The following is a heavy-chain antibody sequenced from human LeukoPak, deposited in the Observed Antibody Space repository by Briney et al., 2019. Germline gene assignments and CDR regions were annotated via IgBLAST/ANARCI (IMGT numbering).Heavy chain of an antibody. V-gene: IGHV3-21*04. D-gene: IGHD3-22*01. Sequence: GGSLRLSCAASGFTFSSYSMNWVRQAPGKGLEWVSSISSSSSYIYYADSVKGRFTISRDNAKNSLYLQMNSLRAEDTAVYYCASEYNYYDSSGYSHYFDYWGQGTLVTVSS. CDR3: ASEYNYYDSSGYSHYFDY. CDR1: GFTFSSYS. J-gene: IGHJ4*02. CDR2: ISSSSSYI.